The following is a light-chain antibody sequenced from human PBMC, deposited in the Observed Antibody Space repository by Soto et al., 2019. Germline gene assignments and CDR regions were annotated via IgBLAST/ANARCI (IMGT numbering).Light chain of an antibody. CDR1: QTVTND. Sequence: EVVLTQSPGTLSLSPGERVTLSCWASQTVTNDYLAWYQQKDGQAPRLLIYDASTRATGVPDRFSGTGSGTEFTLTISSLQSEDFALYYCQQYNDWPLTFGQGTKVDNK. CDR3: QQYNDWPLT. J-gene: IGKJ1*01. V-gene: IGKV3D-15*01. CDR2: DAS.